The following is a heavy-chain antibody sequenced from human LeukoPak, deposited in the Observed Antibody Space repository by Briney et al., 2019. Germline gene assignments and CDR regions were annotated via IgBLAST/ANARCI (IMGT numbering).Heavy chain of an antibody. CDR1: GFTFSSYA. D-gene: IGHD3-10*01. CDR2: ISGSGGST. Sequence: GGSLRLSCAASGFTFSSYAMNWVRQAPGKGLEWVSGISGSGGSTYYADSVRGRFTISRDNFKNTLYLQMNSLRAEDAAVYYCAKGLDGSGSYPYWGQGTLVTVSS. CDR3: AKGLDGSGSYPY. V-gene: IGHV3-23*01. J-gene: IGHJ4*02.